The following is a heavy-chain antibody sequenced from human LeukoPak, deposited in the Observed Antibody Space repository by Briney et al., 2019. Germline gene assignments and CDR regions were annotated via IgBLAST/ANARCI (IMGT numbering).Heavy chain of an antibody. CDR1: GFTFSSYA. D-gene: IGHD4-23*01. Sequence: GGSLRLSCAASGFTFSSYAMSWVRQAPGKGLEWVSAISGSGGSTYYADSVKGRFTISRDNSKNTLYLQMNSLRAEDTAVYYCAKCMTVALRDYYYGMDVWGQGTTVTVSS. J-gene: IGHJ6*02. V-gene: IGHV3-23*01. CDR3: AKCMTVALRDYYYGMDV. CDR2: ISGSGGST.